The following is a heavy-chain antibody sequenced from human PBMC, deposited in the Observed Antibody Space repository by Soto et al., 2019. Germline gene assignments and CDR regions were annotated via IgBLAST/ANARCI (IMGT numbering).Heavy chain of an antibody. Sequence: SQTLSLTCAISGDSVSSNSAAWNWIRQSPSRGLEWLGRTYYRSKWYNDYAVSVKSRITINPDTSKNQFSLQLNSVTPEDTAVYYCTRGEDSSYTGPLDYWGQGTLVTVSS. V-gene: IGHV6-1*01. CDR2: TYYRSKWYN. CDR3: TRGEDSSYTGPLDY. J-gene: IGHJ4*02. D-gene: IGHD6-6*01. CDR1: GDSVSSNSAA.